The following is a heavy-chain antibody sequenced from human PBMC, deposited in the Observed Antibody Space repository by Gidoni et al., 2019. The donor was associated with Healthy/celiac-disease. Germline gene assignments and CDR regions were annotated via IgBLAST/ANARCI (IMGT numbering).Heavy chain of an antibody. V-gene: IGHV1-69*01. J-gene: IGHJ4*02. D-gene: IGHD4-17*01. CDR3: ARGLTVTGMGDFDY. CDR1: GGDFSSYA. CDR2: IIPIFGTA. Sequence: VQLVQSGAEVKKPGSSVKGACKASGGDFSSYAISWVRQAPGQGLEWMGGIIPIFGTANYAQKFQSRVTITADQSTCTAYMELSSLRSEDTAVYYCARGLTVTGMGDFDYWGQGTLVTVSS.